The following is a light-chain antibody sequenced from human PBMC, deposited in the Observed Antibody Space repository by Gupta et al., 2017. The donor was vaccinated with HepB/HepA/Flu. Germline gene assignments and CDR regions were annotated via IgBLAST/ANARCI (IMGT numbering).Light chain of an antibody. CDR2: DVS. CDR1: SSDVGGDNY. Sequence: QSPLTQPRSVSRSPGQSVTISCTGTSSDVGGDNYGYWDQQQAGKAPKLMIYDVSKRPSGVPDCFSGSKSGNTASLTISGLQAEDEADYYCCSYTGRSYVFGSGTKVTVL. CDR3: CSYTGRSYV. J-gene: IGLJ1*01. V-gene: IGLV2-11*01.